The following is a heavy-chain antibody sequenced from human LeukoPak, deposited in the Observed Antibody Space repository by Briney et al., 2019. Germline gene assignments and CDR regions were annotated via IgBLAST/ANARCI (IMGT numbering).Heavy chain of an antibody. Sequence: GGSLRLSCAVSGFTFGNYGMHWVRQAPGKGLEWVALISYDGSSEYYAGSVKGRFTISRDNSKITVYLQMNSLKAEDTAVYYCAKELDNYADYGAEGLDVGGQGTTVTVS. CDR1: GFTFGNYG. J-gene: IGHJ6*02. CDR3: AKELDNYADYGAEGLDV. D-gene: IGHD4-17*01. CDR2: ISYDGSSE. V-gene: IGHV3-30*18.